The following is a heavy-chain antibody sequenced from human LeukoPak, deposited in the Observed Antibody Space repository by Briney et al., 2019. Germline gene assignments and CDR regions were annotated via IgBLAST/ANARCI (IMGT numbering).Heavy chain of an antibody. V-gene: IGHV4-4*07. CDR2: IYTSGST. Sequence: SETLSLTCTVSGGSISSYYWSWIRQPAGKGLEWIGRIYTSGSTNYNPSLKSRVTISVDTSKNQFSLKLSSVTAADTAVYYCARVPRGSTVGTLPYFYYYMDVWGKGTTVTVSS. CDR3: ARVPRGSTVGTLPYFYYYMDV. J-gene: IGHJ6*03. CDR1: GGSISSYY. D-gene: IGHD1-26*01.